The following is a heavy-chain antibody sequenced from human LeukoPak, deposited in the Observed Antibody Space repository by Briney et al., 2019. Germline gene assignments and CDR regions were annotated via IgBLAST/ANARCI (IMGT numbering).Heavy chain of an antibody. CDR2: MNPNSGNT. Sequence: ASVKVFCTASGYTFTSYDINWVRQATGQGLEWMGWMNPNSGNTGYAQKFQGRVTMTRNTSISTAYMELSSLRSEDTAVYYCARGPRIAAAGNDYWGQGTLVTVSS. D-gene: IGHD6-13*01. CDR1: GYTFTSYD. V-gene: IGHV1-8*01. CDR3: ARGPRIAAAGNDY. J-gene: IGHJ4*02.